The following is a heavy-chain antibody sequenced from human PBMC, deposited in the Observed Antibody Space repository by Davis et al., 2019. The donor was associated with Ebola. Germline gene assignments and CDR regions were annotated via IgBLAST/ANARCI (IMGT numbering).Heavy chain of an antibody. J-gene: IGHJ2*01. D-gene: IGHD3-16*01. Sequence: GESLKISCVASGFTFTTSTMHWVRQAPGKGLEWVALISSDGSREYYADSVEGRFTISKDNSGNTLYLHMNALTAEDTALYYCAKLRSHDYTDSSDDFYLDLWGRGTLDTVSS. CDR2: ISSDGSRE. V-gene: IGHV3-30*18. CDR3: AKLRSHDYTDSSDDFYLDL. CDR1: GFTFTTST.